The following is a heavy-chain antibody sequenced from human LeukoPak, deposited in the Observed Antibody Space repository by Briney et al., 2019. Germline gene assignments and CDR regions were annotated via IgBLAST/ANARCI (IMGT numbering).Heavy chain of an antibody. CDR3: TKDLYSGSYQPEAFDI. D-gene: IGHD1-26*01. Sequence: GGSLRLSCAASGFNFSSYAMHWVRQAPGKGLEWVAVISYDGSNKYYADSVKGRFTISRDNSKNTLYLQMNSLRAEDTAVYYCTKDLYSGSYQPEAFDIWGQGTMVTVSS. J-gene: IGHJ3*02. CDR1: GFNFSSYA. V-gene: IGHV3-30-3*01. CDR2: ISYDGSNK.